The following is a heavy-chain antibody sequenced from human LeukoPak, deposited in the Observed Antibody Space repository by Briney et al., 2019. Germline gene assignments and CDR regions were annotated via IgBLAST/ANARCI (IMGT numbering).Heavy chain of an antibody. CDR3: AKGFRGSYA. J-gene: IGHJ4*02. V-gene: IGHV3-30*18. CDR2: ISYDGSNE. D-gene: IGHD1-26*01. Sequence: GRSLRLSCAASGFTFSNYGMFWVRQAPGKGLEWVAVISYDGSNEYYADSVKGRFTISRDNSKNTLYLQMNSLRAEDTAVYYCAKGFRGSYAWGQGTLVTVSS. CDR1: GFTFSNYG.